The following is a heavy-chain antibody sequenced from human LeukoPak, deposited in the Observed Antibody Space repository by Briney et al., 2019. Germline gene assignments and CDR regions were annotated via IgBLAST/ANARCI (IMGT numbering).Heavy chain of an antibody. CDR1: GFTFSSYA. J-gene: IGHJ3*02. CDR2: ISSNGGST. CDR3: ATNSTTGTSGAFDI. Sequence: GGSLRLSCAASGFTFSSYAMHWVRQAPGKGLEYVSGISSNGGSTYYASSLKARFTISRDNSKNTLFLQMGSLGAEDMAVYYCATNSTTGTSGAFDIWGQGTMVTVSS. V-gene: IGHV3-64*01. D-gene: IGHD1-1*01.